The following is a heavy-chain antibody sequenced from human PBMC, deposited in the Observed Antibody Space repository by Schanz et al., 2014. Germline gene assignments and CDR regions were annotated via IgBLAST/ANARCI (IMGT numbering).Heavy chain of an antibody. CDR1: GFMFEDYD. CDR2: ISWNGGTK. J-gene: IGHJ4*02. Sequence: EEQLVESGGGLVQPGRSLRLSCAASGFMFEDYDMHWVRQAPGKGLEWVSGISWNGGTKDYADSVKGRFTISRDNAKNSLYLQMNGLSPEATAFYYCEKVLGLRPFDYWGQGTLVTVSS. CDR3: EKVLGLRPFDY. V-gene: IGHV3-9*01. D-gene: IGHD2-21*01.